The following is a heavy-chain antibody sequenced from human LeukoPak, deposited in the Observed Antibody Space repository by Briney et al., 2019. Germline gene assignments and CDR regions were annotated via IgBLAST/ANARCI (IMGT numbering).Heavy chain of an antibody. CDR2: INPNSGGT. CDR3: ARGKGITMIVAH. V-gene: IGHV1-2*02. Sequence: APLRLSCTPSEHTVTRSYIISVRRAAGHRLGWRGWINPNSGGTNYAQKFQGRVTMTRDTSISTAYMELSRLRSDDTAVYYCARGKGITMIVAHWGQGTLVTVSS. D-gene: IGHD3-22*01. CDR1: EHTVTRSY. J-gene: IGHJ4*02.